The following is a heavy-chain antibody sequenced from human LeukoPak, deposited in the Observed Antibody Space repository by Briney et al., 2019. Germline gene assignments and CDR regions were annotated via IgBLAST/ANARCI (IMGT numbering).Heavy chain of an antibody. Sequence: PGGSLRLSCAASGFTFSDYYMSWIRQAPGKGLEWVSYISSSGSTIYYADSVKGRFTISRDSAKNSLYLQMNSLRAEDTAVYYCARAYYDILTGYSYYFDYWGQGTLVTVSS. CDR2: ISSSGSTI. D-gene: IGHD3-9*01. CDR1: GFTFSDYY. J-gene: IGHJ4*02. V-gene: IGHV3-11*01. CDR3: ARAYYDILTGYSYYFDY.